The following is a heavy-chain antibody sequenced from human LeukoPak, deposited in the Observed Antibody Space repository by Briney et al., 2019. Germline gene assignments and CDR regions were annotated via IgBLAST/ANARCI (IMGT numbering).Heavy chain of an antibody. D-gene: IGHD6-19*01. CDR3: ARDEKYSSGWYGGMDV. Sequence: GGSLRLSCAASGFTFSSYEMNWVRQAPGKGLEWVSYISSSGSTIYYADSVKGRFTISRDNTKNSLYLQMNSLRAEDTAVYYCARDEKYSSGWYGGMDVWGKGTTVTISS. J-gene: IGHJ6*03. CDR2: ISSSGSTI. CDR1: GFTFSSYE. V-gene: IGHV3-48*03.